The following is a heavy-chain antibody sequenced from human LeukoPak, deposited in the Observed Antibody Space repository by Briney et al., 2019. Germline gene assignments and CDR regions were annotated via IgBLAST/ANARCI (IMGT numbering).Heavy chain of an antibody. CDR3: ARGSHGSGGIDY. CDR1: GFTFSSYA. V-gene: IGHV3-30*04. Sequence: SGGSLRLSCAASGFTFSSYAMHWVRQAPDKGLEWVAVISYDGSNKYYADSVKGRFTISRDNSKNTLYLQMNSLRAEDTAVYYCARGSHGSGGIDYWGQGTLVTVSS. CDR2: ISYDGSNK. D-gene: IGHD3-10*01. J-gene: IGHJ4*02.